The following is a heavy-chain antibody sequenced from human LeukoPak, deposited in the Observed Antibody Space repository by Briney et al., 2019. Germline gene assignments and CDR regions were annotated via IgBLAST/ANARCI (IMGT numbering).Heavy chain of an antibody. CDR2: IIPILGIA. D-gene: IGHD3-3*01. J-gene: IGHJ4*02. V-gene: IGHV1-69*02. CDR3: ARGPPTIFGVVTFDY. CDR1: GGTFISYT. Sequence: ASVKVSCKASGGTFISYTISGVRQAPGQGLEWMGRIIPILGIANYVQKFQGRVTITADKSTSTAYMELSSLRSEDTAVYYYARGPPTIFGVVTFDYWGQGTLVTVSS.